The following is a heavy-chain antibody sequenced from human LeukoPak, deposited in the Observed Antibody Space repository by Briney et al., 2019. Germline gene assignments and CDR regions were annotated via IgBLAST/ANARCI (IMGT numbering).Heavy chain of an antibody. J-gene: IGHJ6*03. CDR1: GGSISSSSYY. Sequence: SETLSLTCTVSGGSISSSSYYWGWIRQPPGKWLEWIGSIYYSGSTYYNPSLKSRVTISVDTSKNQFSLKLSSVTAADTAVYYCASPPLPPSDYYYYMDVWGKGTTVTVSS. CDR2: IYYSGST. CDR3: ASPPLPPSDYYYYMDV. V-gene: IGHV4-39*01.